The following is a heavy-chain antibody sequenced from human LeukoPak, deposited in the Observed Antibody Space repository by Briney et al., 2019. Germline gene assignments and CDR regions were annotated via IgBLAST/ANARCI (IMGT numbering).Heavy chain of an antibody. CDR1: GFTFTSYN. Sequence: GGSLRLSCAASGFTFTSYNMAWVRQAPGKGLEGVSIISGAGGSTYYADSVKGRFTISRDNSKNTVHLQMNSLRAEDTAVYYCAKDRQAFSPNTFDIWGQGTMVTVSS. CDR2: ISGAGGST. CDR3: AKDRQAFSPNTFDI. D-gene: IGHD2-8*01. V-gene: IGHV3-23*01. J-gene: IGHJ3*02.